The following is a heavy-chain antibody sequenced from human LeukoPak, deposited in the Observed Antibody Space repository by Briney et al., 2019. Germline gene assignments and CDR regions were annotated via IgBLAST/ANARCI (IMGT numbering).Heavy chain of an antibody. CDR2: MNPNSSNT. Sequence: ASVKVSCKASGYTFTSYDINWMRQATGQGLEWMGWMNPNSSNTGYDKKFQGRVTMTRNISIRTAYMELSSMRSEDTAVYYCARGRNDDAEYYYYDYYMDVWGKGTTVTVSS. J-gene: IGHJ6*03. V-gene: IGHV1-8*01. D-gene: IGHD1-1*01. CDR3: ARGRNDDAEYYYYDYYMDV. CDR1: GYTFTSYD.